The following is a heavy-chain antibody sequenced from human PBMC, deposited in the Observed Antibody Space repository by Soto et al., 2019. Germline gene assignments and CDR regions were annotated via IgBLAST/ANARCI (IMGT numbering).Heavy chain of an antibody. CDR2: ISWNSGSI. Sequence: EVQLVESGGGLVQPGRSLRLSCAASGFTFDDYAMHWVRQAPGKGLEWVSGISWNSGSIGYADSVKGRFTISRDNAKNSLYLQMNSLRAEDTALYYCAKDISSSVRGGYFDYWGQGTLVTVSS. V-gene: IGHV3-9*01. D-gene: IGHD3-22*01. CDR1: GFTFDDYA. J-gene: IGHJ4*02. CDR3: AKDISSSVRGGYFDY.